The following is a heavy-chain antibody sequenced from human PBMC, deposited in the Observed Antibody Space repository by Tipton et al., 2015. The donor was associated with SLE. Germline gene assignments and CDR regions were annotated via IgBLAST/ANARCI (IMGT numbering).Heavy chain of an antibody. CDR2: IYYSGST. J-gene: IGHJ4*02. V-gene: IGHV4-30-4*01. D-gene: IGHD6-13*01. Sequence: TLSLTCTVSGGSISSGDYYWSWIRQPPGKGLEWIGYIYYSGSTYYNPSLKSRVTISVDTSKNQFSLKLSSVTAADTAVYYCARSPSGIAAAGTGDYWGQGTLVTVSS. CDR3: ARSPSGIAAAGTGDY. CDR1: GGSISSGDYY.